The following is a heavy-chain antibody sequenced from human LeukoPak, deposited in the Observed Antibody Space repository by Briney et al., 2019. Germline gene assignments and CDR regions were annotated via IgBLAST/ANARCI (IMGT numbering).Heavy chain of an antibody. D-gene: IGHD4-17*01. CDR1: GFTFSSYA. V-gene: IGHV3-23*01. CDR2: ISGSGGST. Sequence: GGSLRLSCAASGFTFSSYAMNWVRQAPGKGLEWVSTISGSGGSTYYADSVKGRFTISRDNSKNTLFLQMNSLRAEDTAVYYCVRGETTVTTWFDPWGQGTLVTVSS. J-gene: IGHJ5*02. CDR3: VRGETTVTTWFDP.